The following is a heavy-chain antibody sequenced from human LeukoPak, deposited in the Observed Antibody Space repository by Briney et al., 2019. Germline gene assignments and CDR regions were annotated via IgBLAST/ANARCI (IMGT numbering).Heavy chain of an antibody. V-gene: IGHV3-53*01. CDR1: GFTFSSSA. J-gene: IGHJ4*02. CDR3: ARDSGYDLGGGY. D-gene: IGHD5-12*01. CDR2: IYSGGST. Sequence: PGGSLRLSCAASGFTFSSSAMNWVRQAPGKGLEWVSVIYSGGSTYYADSVKGRFTISRDNSKNTLYLQMNSLRAEDTAVYYCARDSGYDLGGGYWGQGTLVTVSS.